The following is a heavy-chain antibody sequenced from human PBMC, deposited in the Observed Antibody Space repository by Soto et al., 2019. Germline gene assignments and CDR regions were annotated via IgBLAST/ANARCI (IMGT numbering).Heavy chain of an antibody. D-gene: IGHD3-10*01. CDR2: ISYDGSNK. Sequence: LRLSCAASGFTFSSYAMHWVRQAPGKGLEWVAVISYDGSNKYYADSVKGRFTISRDNSKNTLYLQMNSLRAEDTAVYYCARETMVRGVIMNYYYYGMDVWGQGTTVTVSS. V-gene: IGHV3-30-3*01. CDR3: ARETMVRGVIMNYYYYGMDV. CDR1: GFTFSSYA. J-gene: IGHJ6*02.